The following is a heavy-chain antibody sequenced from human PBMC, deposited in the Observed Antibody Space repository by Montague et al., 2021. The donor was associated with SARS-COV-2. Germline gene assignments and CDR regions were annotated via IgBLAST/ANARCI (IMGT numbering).Heavy chain of an antibody. CDR2: IWHGGST. J-gene: IGHJ6*02. CDR1: GYSITHAYY. D-gene: IGHD2-8*01. CDR3: ARSSKYSTPTNCYLPNAMDV. V-gene: IGHV4-38-2*02. Sequence: SETLSLTCTVSGYSITHAYYWGWIRQPPGKGLEWIGNIWHGGSTYYNPSLKSRVTIPVDTSNNQFSQKLPSVTAADTAVYYCARSSKYSTPTNCYLPNAMDVWGQGTTVTVSS.